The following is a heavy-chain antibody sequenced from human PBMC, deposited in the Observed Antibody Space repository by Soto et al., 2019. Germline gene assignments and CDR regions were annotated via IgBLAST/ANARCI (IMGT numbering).Heavy chain of an antibody. CDR2: IFPGDSDT. CDR1: GYNFANYW. V-gene: IGHV5-51*01. CDR3: AAGYTTGLDAFDI. D-gene: IGHD6-13*01. Sequence: GESLKISCKGSGYNFANYWIGWVRQMPGKGLEWMGMIFPGDSDTKNSPSLQGQITMSVDKSDSSAYLQWRSLKASDTAMYYCAAGYTTGLDAFDIWGQGAMVTVSS. J-gene: IGHJ3*02.